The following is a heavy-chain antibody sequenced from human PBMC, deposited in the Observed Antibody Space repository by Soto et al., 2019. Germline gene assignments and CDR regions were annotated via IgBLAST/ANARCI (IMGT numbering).Heavy chain of an antibody. CDR3: ARLGVNSGYDL. CDR1: GGTFSSYT. CDR2: IIPSLGRA. Sequence: QVQLVQSGAEVKKPGSSVKVSCKASGGTFSSYTITWVRQAPGQGLEWMGRIIPSLGRANYAQKFQGRVTITADKSTSTAYMELSSLRSEDTAVYYCARLGVNSGYDLWGRGTLVTVSS. J-gene: IGHJ4*02. V-gene: IGHV1-69*02. D-gene: IGHD5-12*01.